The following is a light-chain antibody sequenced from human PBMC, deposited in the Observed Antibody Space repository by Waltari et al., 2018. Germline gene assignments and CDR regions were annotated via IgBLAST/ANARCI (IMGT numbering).Light chain of an antibody. V-gene: IGLV2-18*02. CDR3: SSYTDSSASLIV. CDR1: SSDVGGLRR. Sequence: QSALTQPPSVSGSPGQSVTISCTGTSSDVGGLRRVPWYRQSPGAAPKLIINEVTHRPSGVSVRFSGSKSGNTASLTISGLRPEDEADYYCSSYTDSSASLIVFGSGTKVTVL. CDR2: EVT. J-gene: IGLJ1*01.